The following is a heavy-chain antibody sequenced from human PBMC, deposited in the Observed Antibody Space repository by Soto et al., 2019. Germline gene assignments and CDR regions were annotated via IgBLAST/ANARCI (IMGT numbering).Heavy chain of an antibody. V-gene: IGHV1-69*10. CDR1: GGTFSSYA. D-gene: IGHD6-6*01. CDR2: IIPILGIA. Sequence: ASVKVSCKASGGTFSSYAISWVRQPPGQGLEWMGRIIPILGIANYAQKFQGRVTITANKSTSAAYMVLINLRSEDTAVYYFARGPESALIASRPHFDFWGQGTLVTVSS. CDR3: ARGPESALIASRPHFDF. J-gene: IGHJ4*02.